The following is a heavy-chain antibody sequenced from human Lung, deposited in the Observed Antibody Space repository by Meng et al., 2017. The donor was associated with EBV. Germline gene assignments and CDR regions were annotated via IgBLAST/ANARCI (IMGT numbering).Heavy chain of an antibody. CDR3: AQQLLPMGAFFQH. CDR2: IIPILGIA. CDR1: GGTFSSYA. J-gene: IGHJ1*01. V-gene: IGHV1-69*10. D-gene: IGHD2/OR15-2a*01. Sequence: QVRLVQCGAEVKEPGSSVMGFCKASGGTFSSYAISWVRQAPGQGLEWMGGIIPILGIANYAQKFQGRVTITADKSTSTAYMELSSLRSEDTAVYYCAQQLLPMGAFFQHWGQGTLVTVSS.